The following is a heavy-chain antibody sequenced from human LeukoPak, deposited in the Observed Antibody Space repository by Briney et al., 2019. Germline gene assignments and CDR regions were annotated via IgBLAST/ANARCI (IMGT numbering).Heavy chain of an antibody. CDR3: ARGTYYYDSSGYFREGSDAFDI. CDR2: INPNSGGT. J-gene: IGHJ3*02. D-gene: IGHD3-22*01. CDR1: GYTFTGYY. V-gene: IGHV1-2*02. Sequence: ASVTVTCKASGYTFTGYYMHWVRQAPGQGLEWMGWINPNSGGTNYAQKFQGRVTMTRDTSISTAYMELSRLRSDDTAVYYCARGTYYYDSSGYFREGSDAFDIWGQGTMVTVSS.